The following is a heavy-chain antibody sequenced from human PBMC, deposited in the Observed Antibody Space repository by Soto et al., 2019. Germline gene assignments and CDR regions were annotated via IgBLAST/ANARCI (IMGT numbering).Heavy chain of an antibody. CDR1: GGSFSGYY. V-gene: IGHV4-34*01. CDR2: INHSGST. J-gene: IGHJ4*02. Sequence: LSLTCAVYGGSFSGYYWSWIRQPPGKGLEWIGEINHSGSTNYNPSLKSRVTISVDTSKNQFSLKLSSVTAADTAVYYCARGRYGSRPLRYFDWLSTSFDYWGQGTLVTVSS. CDR3: ARGRYGSRPLRYFDWLSTSFDY. D-gene: IGHD3-9*01.